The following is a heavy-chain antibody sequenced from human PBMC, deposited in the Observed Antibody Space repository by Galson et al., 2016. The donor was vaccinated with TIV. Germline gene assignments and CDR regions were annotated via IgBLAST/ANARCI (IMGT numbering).Heavy chain of an antibody. CDR2: ITSSGDTK. J-gene: IGHJ3*02. CDR1: QFIFSDYE. CDR3: VRGGTYYYDHSGYSDSFNI. V-gene: IGHV3-48*03. Sequence: SLRLSCASSQFIFSDYEMNWVRQAPGKGLEWISYITSSGDTKHYADSVTGRFTISRDNAKNSLFLQMNSLRVEDTAIYYCVRGGTYYYDHSGYSDSFNIWGQGTLVTVSS. D-gene: IGHD3-22*01.